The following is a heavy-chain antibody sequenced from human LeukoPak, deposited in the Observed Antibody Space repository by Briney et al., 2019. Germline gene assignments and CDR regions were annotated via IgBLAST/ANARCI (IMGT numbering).Heavy chain of an antibody. J-gene: IGHJ6*03. CDR2: MFTGGNT. V-gene: IGHV4-4*07. CDR3: ARDNFEHYYYYMDV. CDR1: GGSIRIDC. Sequence: SETLSLTCTVSGGSIRIDCWTWIRQPAGQGLEWIGRMFTGGNTHYNPSLKSRVTMSIDTSKNQFSLKLSSVTAADTAVYYCARDNFEHYYYYMDVWGKGTTVTISS.